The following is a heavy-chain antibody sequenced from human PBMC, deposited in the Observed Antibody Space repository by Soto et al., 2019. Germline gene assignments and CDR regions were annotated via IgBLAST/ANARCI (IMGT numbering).Heavy chain of an antibody. J-gene: IGHJ4*02. CDR3: ARHDLRVAGLFDY. D-gene: IGHD6-19*01. CDR1: GGSISSSSYY. CDR2: IYYSGST. Sequence: SSETLSLTCTVSGGSISSSSYYWGWIRQPPGKGLEWIGSIYYSGSTYYNPSLKSRVTISVDTSKNQFSLKLSSVTAADTAVYYCARHDLRVAGLFDYWGQGTLVTVSS. V-gene: IGHV4-39*01.